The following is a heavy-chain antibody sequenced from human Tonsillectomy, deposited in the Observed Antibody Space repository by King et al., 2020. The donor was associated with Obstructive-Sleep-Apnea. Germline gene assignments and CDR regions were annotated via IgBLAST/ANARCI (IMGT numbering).Heavy chain of an antibody. CDR3: ASDFLLWFGETTYYYYGMDV. CDR1: GGSISSSSYY. D-gene: IGHD3-10*01. J-gene: IGHJ6*02. CDR2: ICYSGST. Sequence: QLQESGPGLVKPSETLSLTCTVSGGSISSSSYYWGWIRQPPGKGLEWIGSICYSGSTYYNPSLKSRLTMSVDTSTNQFSLKLSSVTAADTAVYYCASDFLLWFGETTYYYYGMDVWGQGTTVTVSS. V-gene: IGHV4-39*07.